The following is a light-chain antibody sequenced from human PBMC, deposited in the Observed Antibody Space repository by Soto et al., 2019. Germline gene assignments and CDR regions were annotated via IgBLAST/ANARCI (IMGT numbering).Light chain of an antibody. CDR1: SSDVGGSDF. CDR2: DDS. CDR3: SSYTSSRSYV. Sequence: QSALTQPASVSGSPGQSITISCTGTSSDVGGSDFVSWHQQHPGKAPKLMIYDDSKWPSGVSNRFSGSKSGNTASLTISGLQAEDEADYYCSSYTSSRSYVFGTGTKLTVL. V-gene: IGLV2-14*01. J-gene: IGLJ1*01.